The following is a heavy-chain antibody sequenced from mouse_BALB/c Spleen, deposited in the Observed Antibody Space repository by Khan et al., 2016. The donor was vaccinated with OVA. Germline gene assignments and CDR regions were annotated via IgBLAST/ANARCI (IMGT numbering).Heavy chain of an antibody. CDR2: IWAGGST. V-gene: IGHV2-9*02. D-gene: IGHD1-3*01. Sequence: VQLQESGPGLVAPSQSLSITCTVSGFSLTSYGVHWVRQPPGKGLEWRGVIWAGGSTNYNSALMSRLSISKDNSKSQVFLKMTSLQTDDTAMYYCARLEDIWGQGTTLTVSS. CDR1: GFSLTSYG. CDR3: ARLEDI. J-gene: IGHJ2*01.